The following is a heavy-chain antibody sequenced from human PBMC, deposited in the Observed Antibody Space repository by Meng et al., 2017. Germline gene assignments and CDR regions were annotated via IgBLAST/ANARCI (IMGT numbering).Heavy chain of an antibody. Sequence: QLQLQESGPGLVKPSETLSLTCIVSGGSISSSTYYWGWIRQPPGKGLEWIGSTSDSGNTYYSPSLRSRVTISVDTSKNQFSLKLTSVAAADMAVYYCVTSISGWYYFNFWGQGTLVTVSS. J-gene: IGHJ4*02. CDR3: VTSISGWYYFNF. CDR2: TSDSGNT. D-gene: IGHD6-19*01. V-gene: IGHV4-39*01. CDR1: GGSISSSTYY.